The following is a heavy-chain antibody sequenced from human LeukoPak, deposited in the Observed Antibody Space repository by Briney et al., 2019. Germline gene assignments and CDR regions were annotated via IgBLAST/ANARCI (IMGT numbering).Heavy chain of an antibody. J-gene: IGHJ4*02. CDR1: GFTVSSNY. Sequence: GGSLRLSCAAFGFTVSSNYMSWVRQAPGKGLEWVSIIYSDGTIYYADSVKGRFTISRDNSKNTLYLQMNSLRADDTAVYYCARGFHNPRLKYSYYFDYWGQGTLVTVSS. D-gene: IGHD6-6*01. CDR2: IYSDGTI. CDR3: ARGFHNPRLKYSYYFDY. V-gene: IGHV3-66*01.